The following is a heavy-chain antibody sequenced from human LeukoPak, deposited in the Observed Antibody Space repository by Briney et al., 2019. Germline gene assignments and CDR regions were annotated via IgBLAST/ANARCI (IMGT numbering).Heavy chain of an antibody. D-gene: IGHD4-23*01. J-gene: IGHJ4*02. Sequence: GGSLRLSCAASGFTLSDYYMSWIRQAPGKGLEWVSHISGSSDTIYYAGSVKGRFTISRDNAKDSLYLQMNSVRAEDTAVYYCARNREYRGNSDYWGQGTLVTVSS. CDR3: ARNREYRGNSDY. CDR2: ISGSSDTI. V-gene: IGHV3-11*04. CDR1: GFTLSDYY.